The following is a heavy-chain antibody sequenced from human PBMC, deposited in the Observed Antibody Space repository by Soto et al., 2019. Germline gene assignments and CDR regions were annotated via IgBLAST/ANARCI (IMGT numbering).Heavy chain of an antibody. D-gene: IGHD3-9*01. CDR2: ISSDGSST. J-gene: IGHJ3*02. Sequence: GGSLRLSCAASGFTFSSYWMHWVRQAPGKGLEWVSLISSDGSSTSYADSVKGRFAISRDNAKNTLYLQMNSLRAEDADEYYCERGSSIWTGDQDAFDIWGQGTMVTVSS. CDR3: ERGSSIWTGDQDAFDI. CDR1: GFTFSSYW. V-gene: IGHV3-74*01.